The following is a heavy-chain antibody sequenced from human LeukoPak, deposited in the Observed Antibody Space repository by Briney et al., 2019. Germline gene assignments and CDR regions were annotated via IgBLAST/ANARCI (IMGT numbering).Heavy chain of an antibody. CDR2: IKQDGSEK. CDR3: ARLNYGSGSYFGFDP. CDR1: GFTFSSYA. D-gene: IGHD3-10*01. Sequence: GGSLRLSCAASGFTFSSYAMHWVRQAPGKGLEWVANIKQDGSEKYYVDSVKGRFTISRDNAKNSLYLQMNSLRAEDTAVYYCARLNYGSGSYFGFDPWGQGTLVTVSS. J-gene: IGHJ5*02. V-gene: IGHV3-7*01.